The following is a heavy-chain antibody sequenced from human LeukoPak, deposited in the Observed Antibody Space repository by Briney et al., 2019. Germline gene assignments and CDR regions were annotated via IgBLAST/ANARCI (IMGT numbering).Heavy chain of an antibody. CDR3: ATGRPLRFLEWTKDNWFDP. Sequence: ASVKVSCKVTGYTLTELSMRWVRQAPGKGLEWMGGFDPEDGETIYAQKFQGRVTMTEDTSTDTAYMELSSLRSEDTAVYYCATGRPLRFLEWTKDNWFDPWGQGTLVTVSS. CDR2: FDPEDGET. V-gene: IGHV1-24*01. D-gene: IGHD3-3*01. J-gene: IGHJ5*02. CDR1: GYTLTELS.